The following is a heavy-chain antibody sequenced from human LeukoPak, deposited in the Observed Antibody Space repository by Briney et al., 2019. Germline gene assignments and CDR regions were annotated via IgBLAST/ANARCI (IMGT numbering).Heavy chain of an antibody. CDR1: GFTFSSYW. CDR3: ARVAGAIPYYYYYMDV. J-gene: IGHJ6*03. V-gene: IGHV3-74*01. D-gene: IGHD1-26*01. Sequence: GGSLRLSCAASGFTFSSYWMHWVRQAPGKGLVWVSRINGDGSSTSYADSVKGRFTISRDNAKNTLYLQMNSLRAEDTAVYYCARVAGAIPYYYYYMDVWGKGTTVTISS. CDR2: INGDGSST.